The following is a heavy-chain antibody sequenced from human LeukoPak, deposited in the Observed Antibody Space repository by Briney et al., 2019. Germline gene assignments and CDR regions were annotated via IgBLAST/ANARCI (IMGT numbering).Heavy chain of an antibody. CDR2: INPSGGST. CDR1: GYTFTSHY. CDR3: ARMGEIVVVPAATSSFDY. Sequence: ASVKVSCKASGYTFTSHYMHWVRQAPGQGLEWMGIINPSGGSTSYAQKFQGRVTMTGDTSTSTVYMELSSLRSEDTAVYYCARMGEIVVVPAATSSFDYWGQGTLVTVSS. J-gene: IGHJ4*02. V-gene: IGHV1-46*01. D-gene: IGHD2-2*01.